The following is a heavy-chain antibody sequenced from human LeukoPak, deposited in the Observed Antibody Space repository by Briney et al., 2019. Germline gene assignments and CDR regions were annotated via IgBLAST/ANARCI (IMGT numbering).Heavy chain of an antibody. J-gene: IGHJ4*02. CDR2: MYYGGST. V-gene: IGHV4-59*08. D-gene: IGHD6-13*01. Sequence: SETLSLTRSVSGGSLSNYYWNWIRQPPGKGLEWIGPMYYGGSTNYNSSLKSRVTISVDTSGNQFSLKVTSVTAADTAVYYCARHRGSSWYESFDYWGQGILVTVSS. CDR3: ARHRGSSWYESFDY. CDR1: GGSLSNYY.